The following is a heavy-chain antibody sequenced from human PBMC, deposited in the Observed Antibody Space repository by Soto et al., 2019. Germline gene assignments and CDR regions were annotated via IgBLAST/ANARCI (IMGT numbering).Heavy chain of an antibody. Sequence: QVQLVQSGAEVKKPGASVKVSCKASGYTFTSYGISWVRQAPGQGLEWMGWISAYNGNTNYAQKLQGRVTMTTDTSTSTAYMELRSLRSDDTAVYYCAREEDDYIWGEPRGWFDPWGQGTLVTVSS. D-gene: IGHD3-16*01. CDR3: AREEDDYIWGEPRGWFDP. CDR1: GYTFTSYG. J-gene: IGHJ5*02. V-gene: IGHV1-18*01. CDR2: ISAYNGNT.